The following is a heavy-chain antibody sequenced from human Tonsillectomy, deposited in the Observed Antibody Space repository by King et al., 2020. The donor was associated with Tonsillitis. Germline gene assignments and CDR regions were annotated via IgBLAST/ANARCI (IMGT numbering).Heavy chain of an antibody. J-gene: IGHJ4*02. D-gene: IGHD2-8*01. CDR2: IYYSGST. Sequence: QLQESGPGLVKPSETLSLTCTVSGGSISSYYWSWIRQPPGKGLEWIGYIYYSGSTNYNPSLKSRVTISVDTSKNQFSLKLSSVTAADTAVYYCARQGARVWALYFDHWGQGTLVTVSS. CDR3: ARQGARVWALYFDH. V-gene: IGHV4-59*08. CDR1: GGSISSYY.